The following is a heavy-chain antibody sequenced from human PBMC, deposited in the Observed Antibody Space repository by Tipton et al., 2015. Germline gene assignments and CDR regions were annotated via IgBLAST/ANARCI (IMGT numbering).Heavy chain of an antibody. V-gene: IGHV1-18*01. J-gene: IGHJ3*02. CDR1: DYTFTDYG. CDR3: ARVRTVGVTVVTPLGAFDM. CDR2: INPNNGNT. Sequence: QVQLVQSGAEVKKPGASVKVSCKASDYTFTDYGISWVRQAPGQGLEWMGWINPNNGNTNYGQKFQGRVTMTTDTSTNTAYMELRSLRSADTAVYYCARVRTVGVTVVTPLGAFDMWGQGTMVTVSS. D-gene: IGHD4-23*01.